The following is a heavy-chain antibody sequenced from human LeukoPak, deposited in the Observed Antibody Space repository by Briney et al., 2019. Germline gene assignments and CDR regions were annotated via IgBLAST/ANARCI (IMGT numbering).Heavy chain of an antibody. V-gene: IGHV5-51*01. Sequence: ESLKISCKGSGYSFTSYWIGWVRQMSGKGMDSIRIIYPADSDTSYSPSFQGQVTISADKSISTAYLQWSSLKASDTAMYYCARLGVLNATYYYYGMDVWGKGTTVTVFS. CDR2: IYPADSDT. CDR1: GYSFTSYW. D-gene: IGHD1-1*01. J-gene: IGHJ6*04. CDR3: ARLGVLNATYYYYGMDV.